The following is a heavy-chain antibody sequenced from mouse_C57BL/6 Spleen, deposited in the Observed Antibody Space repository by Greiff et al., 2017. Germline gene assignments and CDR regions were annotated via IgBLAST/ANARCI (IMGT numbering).Heavy chain of an antibody. Sequence: EVQGVESGGGLVQPGGSLKLSCAASGFTFSDYYMYWVRQTPEKRLEWVAYISNGGGSTYYPDTVKGRFTISRDNAKNTLYLQMSRLKSEDTAMYYCARLYYCGSSYYWYFDVWGTGTTVTVSS. J-gene: IGHJ1*03. CDR1: GFTFSDYY. D-gene: IGHD1-1*01. V-gene: IGHV5-12*01. CDR3: ARLYYCGSSYYWYFDV. CDR2: ISNGGGST.